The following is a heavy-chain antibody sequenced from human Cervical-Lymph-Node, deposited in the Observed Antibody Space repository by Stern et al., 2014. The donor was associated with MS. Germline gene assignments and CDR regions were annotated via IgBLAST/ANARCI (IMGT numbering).Heavy chain of an antibody. Sequence: QMQLVQSGSELKMPGASMKISCKASGYTFTDYAMNWVRQAPGPGPEWMGWINTNSGHPAYAQGCTGRFVFSLDTSVSTAYLEITSLKAEDTAVYYCARAGFYDSSGYFDALDIWGQGTTVTVSS. J-gene: IGHJ3*02. V-gene: IGHV7-4-1*02. D-gene: IGHD3-22*01. CDR2: INTNSGHP. CDR1: GYTFTDYA. CDR3: ARAGFYDSSGYFDALDI.